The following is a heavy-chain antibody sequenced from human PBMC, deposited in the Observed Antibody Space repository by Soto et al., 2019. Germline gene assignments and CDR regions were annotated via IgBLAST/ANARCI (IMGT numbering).Heavy chain of an antibody. J-gene: IGHJ6*02. CDR3: THHGYYSYGMDV. CDR2: IFWDDDK. V-gene: IGHV2-5*02. Sequence: QITLKESGPTLVRPTQTLTLTCTFSGFSLSTSGVGVGWIRQSPGKALEWLGLIFWDDDKRYSPSLKSRLSITKGTSKNQVVLTMTKMDPVDAGTYYCTHHGYYSYGMDVWCQGTTVTVSS. CDR1: GFSLSTSGVG.